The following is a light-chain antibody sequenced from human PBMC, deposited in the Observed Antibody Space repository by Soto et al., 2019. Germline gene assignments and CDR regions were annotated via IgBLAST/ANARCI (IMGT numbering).Light chain of an antibody. CDR3: QKYSSVIT. J-gene: IGKJ5*01. Sequence: DIQMTQSPSSLSASVGDRVTITCRASQGISSYLAWYQQKLGKVPKLLISAASTLQSGVTSRFSGSGSGTDFTVTIRSLQPEDVANYYCQKYSSVITFGQGTRLEIK. V-gene: IGKV1-27*01. CDR2: AAS. CDR1: QGISSY.